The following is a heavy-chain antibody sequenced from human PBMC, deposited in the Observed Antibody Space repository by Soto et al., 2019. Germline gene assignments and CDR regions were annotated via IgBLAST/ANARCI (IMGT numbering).Heavy chain of an antibody. J-gene: IGHJ6*03. CDR1: GYTFTSYD. CDR3: ARAGPVVPAAIGGGVGYDYQEYYYIDV. Sequence: GASVKVSCKASGYTFTSYDINWVRQATGQGLEWMGWMNPNSGNTGYAQKFQGRVTMTRNTSISTAYMELSSLRSEDTAVYYCARAGPVVPAAIGGGVGYDYQEYYYIDVWGKGTTVTVSS. V-gene: IGHV1-8*01. CDR2: MNPNSGNT. D-gene: IGHD2-2*01.